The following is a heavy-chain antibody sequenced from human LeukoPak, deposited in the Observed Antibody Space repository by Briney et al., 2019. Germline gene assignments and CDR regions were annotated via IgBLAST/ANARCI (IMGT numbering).Heavy chain of an antibody. D-gene: IGHD3-10*01. CDR2: INQAGSDK. CDR3: ARGMIRGVMDDY. J-gene: IGHJ4*02. V-gene: IGHV3-7*05. CDR1: GFSFNNYW. Sequence: GGSLRLSCAASGFSFNNYWMSWVRQAPGKGLEWVANINQAGSDKYYLDSVKGRFTIARDNAKNSLYLQMNSLRAEDTAVYYCARGMIRGVMDDYWGQGTLVTVSS.